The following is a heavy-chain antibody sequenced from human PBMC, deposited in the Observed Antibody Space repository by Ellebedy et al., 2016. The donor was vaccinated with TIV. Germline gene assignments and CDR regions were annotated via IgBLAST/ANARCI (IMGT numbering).Heavy chain of an antibody. J-gene: IGHJ4*02. CDR1: GFTVSSNS. CDR3: ARKHLYGLD. CDR2: IYSGGGT. V-gene: IGHV3-66*01. D-gene: IGHD3-10*01. Sequence: GESLKISCAASGFTVSSNSMNWVRQAPGKGLEWVSVIYSGGGTSYADSVKGRFTIFRDTSKNTLFLQMNSLRAEHTAVYYCARKHLYGLDWGQGTLVTVSS.